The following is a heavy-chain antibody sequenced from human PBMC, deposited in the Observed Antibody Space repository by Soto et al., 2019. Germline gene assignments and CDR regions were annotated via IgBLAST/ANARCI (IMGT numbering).Heavy chain of an antibody. V-gene: IGHV1-3*01. CDR3: ARGLRYFDWLLKFDP. CDR1: GYTFTSYA. D-gene: IGHD3-9*01. Sequence: ASVKVSCKASGYTFTSYAMHWVRQAPGQRLEWMGWINAGNGNTKYSQKFQGRVTITRDTSASTAYMELSSLRSEDTAVYYCARGLRYFDWLLKFDPWGQGTPVTVSS. CDR2: INAGNGNT. J-gene: IGHJ5*02.